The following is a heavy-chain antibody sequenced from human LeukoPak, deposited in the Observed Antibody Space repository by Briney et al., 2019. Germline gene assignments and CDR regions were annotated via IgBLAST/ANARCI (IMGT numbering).Heavy chain of an antibody. V-gene: IGHV6-1*01. CDR2: TYYRSKWYN. Sequence: SQTLSLTCAISGDGVSINSTGWNWIRHSPWRGLEWLVTTYYRSKWYNDYAVTAKSRITNYPDPYKNQFSLQLNSVTPEDTDVYYCARTSARINMIVVVIPFFDYWGQGTLVTVSS. D-gene: IGHD3-22*01. CDR1: GDGVSINSTG. CDR3: ARTSARINMIVVVIPFFDY. J-gene: IGHJ4*02.